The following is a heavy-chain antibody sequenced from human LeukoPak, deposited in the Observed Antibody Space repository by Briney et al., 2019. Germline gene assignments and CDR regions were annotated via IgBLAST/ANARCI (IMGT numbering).Heavy chain of an antibody. J-gene: IGHJ4*02. CDR1: GFTFSSYA. D-gene: IGHD3-10*01. Sequence: GGSLRLSCAASGFTFSSYAMSWVRQAPGKGLEWVSAISGSGGSTYYADSVKGRFTISRDNSKNTLYLQINSLRAEDTAVYYCAKDPSRVTMVRGARTLGYWGQGTLVTVSS. V-gene: IGHV3-23*01. CDR3: AKDPSRVTMVRGARTLGY. CDR2: ISGSGGST.